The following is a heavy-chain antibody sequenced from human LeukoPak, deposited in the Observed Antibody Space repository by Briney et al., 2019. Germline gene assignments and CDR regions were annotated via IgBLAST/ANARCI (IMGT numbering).Heavy chain of an antibody. CDR2: IYHSGST. CDR1: GGSISSGGYS. J-gene: IGHJ6*02. D-gene: IGHD3-3*01. CDR3: ARVSQNTIFGVVIESGYYGMDV. Sequence: SETLSLTCAVSGGSISSGGYSWGWIRQPPGKGLEWIGYIYHSGSTYYNPSLKSRVTISVDRSKNQFSLKLSSVTAADTAVYYCARVSQNTIFGVVIESGYYGMDVWGQGTTVTVSS. V-gene: IGHV4-30-2*01.